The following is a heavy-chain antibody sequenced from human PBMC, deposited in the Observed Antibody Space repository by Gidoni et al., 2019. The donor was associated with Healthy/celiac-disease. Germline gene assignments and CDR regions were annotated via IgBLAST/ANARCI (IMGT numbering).Heavy chain of an antibody. CDR3: ARGRWIQLWTTHYYYGMDV. V-gene: IGHV4-34*01. CDR2: INHSGST. Sequence: QVQLQQWGAGLLKPSETLSLTCAVYGGSFSGYYWSWIRQPPGKGLEWIGEINHSGSTNYNPSLKSRVTISVDTSKNQFSLKLSSVTAADTAVYYCARGRWIQLWTTHYYYGMDVWGQGTTVTVSS. CDR1: GGSFSGYY. J-gene: IGHJ6*02. D-gene: IGHD5-18*01.